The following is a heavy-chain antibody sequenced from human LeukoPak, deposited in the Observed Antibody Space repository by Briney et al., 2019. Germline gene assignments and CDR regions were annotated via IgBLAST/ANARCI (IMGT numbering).Heavy chain of an antibody. V-gene: IGHV4-39*01. D-gene: IGHD6-19*01. J-gene: IGHJ5*02. CDR3: ARRNGYINDWPNWFAP. CDR2: IYSSGST. CDR1: GDSISSSTYC. Sequence: SGTLSLTCTVSGDSISSSTYCWGWIRQPPGKGLEWIGTIYSSGSTYYNPPLKSRVTISVDTSKNQFSLKLSSVTAADTAVYYCARRNGYINDWPNWFAPWGQGTLVTVSS.